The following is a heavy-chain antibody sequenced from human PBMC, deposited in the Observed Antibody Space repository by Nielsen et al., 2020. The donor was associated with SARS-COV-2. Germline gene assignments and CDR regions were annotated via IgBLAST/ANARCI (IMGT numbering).Heavy chain of an antibody. D-gene: IGHD6-19*01. CDR2: IYPGDSDT. Sequence: GESLKISCKSSGYTFTNYWIGWVRQMPGKGLEWMGIIYPGDSDTRYSPSFQGQVTISADKSINTAYLQWSSRKASDTAMFYCARESAGYSSGWYYFDYWGQGTVVTVSS. V-gene: IGHV5-51*01. J-gene: IGHJ4*02. CDR1: GYTFTNYW. CDR3: ARESAGYSSGWYYFDY.